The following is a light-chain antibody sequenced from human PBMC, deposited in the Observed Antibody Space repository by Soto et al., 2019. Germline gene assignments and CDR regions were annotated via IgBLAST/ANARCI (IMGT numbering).Light chain of an antibody. CDR2: DDS. J-gene: IGLJ1*01. Sequence: SYERTQPPSVSVAPGQTARITCGGNNIGSKSVHWYQQKPGQAPVLVVYDDSDRPSGIPERFSGSNSGNTATLTISRVDAGDDADYCGQVCDRTSDHYVFGHGSKGTGL. CDR3: QVCDRTSDHYV. CDR1: NIGSKS. V-gene: IGLV3-21*02.